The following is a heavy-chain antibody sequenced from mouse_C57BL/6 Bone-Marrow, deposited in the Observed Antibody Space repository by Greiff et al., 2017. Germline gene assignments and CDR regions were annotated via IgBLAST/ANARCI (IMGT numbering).Heavy chain of an antibody. CDR2: IWTGGGT. J-gene: IGHJ4*01. CDR3: ARTGDLLWLRRRDYAMDY. Sequence: VKLMESGPGLVAPSQSLSITCTVSGFSLTSYAISWVRQPPGKGLEWLGVIWTGGGTNYNSALNSRLSISKDNSKSQVFLKMNSLQTDDTARYYCARTGDLLWLRRRDYAMDYWGQGTSVTVSS. V-gene: IGHV2-9-1*01. D-gene: IGHD2-2*01. CDR1: GFSLTSYA.